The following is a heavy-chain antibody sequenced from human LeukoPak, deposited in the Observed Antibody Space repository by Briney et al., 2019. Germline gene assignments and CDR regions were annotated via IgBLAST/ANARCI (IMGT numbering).Heavy chain of an antibody. V-gene: IGHV4-34*01. D-gene: IGHD2-15*01. J-gene: IGHJ4*02. CDR3: ARNSCPSGSCYDNRGYFDY. CDR2: INHSGST. CDR1: GGSYSGYY. Sequence: SETLSLTCAVYGGSYSGYYWSWIRQPPGKGLEWIGEINHSGSTNYNPSLKSRVTISVDTSKNQFSLKLSSVTAADTAVYYCARNSCPSGSCYDNRGYFDYWGQGTLVTVSS.